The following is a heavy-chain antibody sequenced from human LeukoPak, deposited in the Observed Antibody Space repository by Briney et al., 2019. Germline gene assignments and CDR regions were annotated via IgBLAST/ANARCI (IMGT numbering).Heavy chain of an antibody. D-gene: IGHD3-22*01. J-gene: IGHJ4*02. CDR2: IYYSGST. V-gene: IGHV4-59*08. CDR3: ARASYDSSGYRFDY. CDR1: GGSISSYY. Sequence: SETLSLTCTVSGGSISSYYWSWIRQPPGRGLEGIGYIYYSGSTNYNPSLKSRVTISVDTSKNQFSLKLSSVTAADTAVYYCARASYDSSGYRFDYWGQGTLVTVSS.